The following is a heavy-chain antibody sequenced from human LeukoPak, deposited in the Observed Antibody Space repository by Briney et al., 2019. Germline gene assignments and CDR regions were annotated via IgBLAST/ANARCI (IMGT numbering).Heavy chain of an antibody. V-gene: IGHV3-21*01. D-gene: IGHD2-2*01. CDR2: ISSSSSYI. J-gene: IGHJ4*02. Sequence: GGSLRLSCAASGFTFSSYEMNWVRQAPGKGLGWVSSISSSSSYIYYADSVKGRFTISRDNAKNSLYLQMNSLRAEDTAVYYCARGNIVVVPAAVDYWGQGTLVTVSS. CDR1: GFTFSSYE. CDR3: ARGNIVVVPAAVDY.